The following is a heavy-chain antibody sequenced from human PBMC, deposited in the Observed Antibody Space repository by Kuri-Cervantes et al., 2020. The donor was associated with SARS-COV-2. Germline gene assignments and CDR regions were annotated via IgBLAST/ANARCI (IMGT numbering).Heavy chain of an antibody. CDR3: AKDNLGRDYNNRGMDA. V-gene: IGHV3-15*07. D-gene: IGHD3-22*01. J-gene: IGHJ6*02. CDR2: IRSKTDGGTT. CDR1: GFTFINAW. Sequence: GESLKISCTASGFTFINAWMTWVRQAPGKGLEWVGRIRSKTDGGTTDYAAPVKGRFTISRDNSKNTLYLQMNSLRPEDTAVYYCAKDNLGRDYNNRGMDAWGQGTTVTVSS.